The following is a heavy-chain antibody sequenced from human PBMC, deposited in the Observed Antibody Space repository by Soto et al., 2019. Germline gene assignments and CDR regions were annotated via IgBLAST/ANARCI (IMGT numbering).Heavy chain of an antibody. CDR2: IKHDGSEK. CDR1: GFTFSSYW. D-gene: IGHD6-13*01. Sequence: GSLQLSCAASGFTFSSYWMSWVRQAPGKRLEWVANIKHDGSEKYYVDSVEGRFTISRDNGKNSLYLQMSSLRAEDTAVYYCARNRIGSSWHREYFQHWGQGTLVTVSS. V-gene: IGHV3-7*03. CDR3: ARNRIGSSWHREYFQH. J-gene: IGHJ1*01.